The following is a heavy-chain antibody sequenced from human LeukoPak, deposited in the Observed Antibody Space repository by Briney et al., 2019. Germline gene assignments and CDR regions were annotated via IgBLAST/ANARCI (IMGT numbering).Heavy chain of an antibody. J-gene: IGHJ4*02. Sequence: EASVKVSCKASGYTFTSYGISWVRQAPGQGLEWMGWISAYNGNTNYAQKLQGRVTMTTDTSTSTAYMELRSLRSDDTAVYYCARAYYYDSQLDWLIIDYWGQGTLVTVSS. CDR2: ISAYNGNT. CDR1: GYTFTSYG. CDR3: ARAYYYDSQLDWLIIDY. D-gene: IGHD3-22*01. V-gene: IGHV1-18*01.